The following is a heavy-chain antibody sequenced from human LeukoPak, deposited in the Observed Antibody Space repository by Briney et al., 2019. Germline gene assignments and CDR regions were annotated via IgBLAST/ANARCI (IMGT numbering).Heavy chain of an antibody. V-gene: IGHV1-24*01. CDR3: ARDPRNEYYYDSSGQYYFDY. D-gene: IGHD3-22*01. J-gene: IGHJ4*02. Sequence: ASVKVSCKVSGYTLTELSMHWVRQAPGKGLEWMGGFDPEDGETIYAQKFQGRVTMTEDTSTDTAYMELSSLRSEDTAVYYCARDPRNEYYYDSSGQYYFDYWGQGTLVTVSS. CDR1: GYTLTELS. CDR2: FDPEDGET.